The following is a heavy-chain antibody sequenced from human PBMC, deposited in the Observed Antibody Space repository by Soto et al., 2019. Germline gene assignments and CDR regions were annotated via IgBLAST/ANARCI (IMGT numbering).Heavy chain of an antibody. D-gene: IGHD3-22*01. CDR3: ARDMSVGGYYGMDV. CDR2: VWYNGDDK. J-gene: IGHJ6*02. V-gene: IGHV3-33*01. CDR1: GFTFSRHG. Sequence: GGSLSLSCEASGFTFSRHGMHWVRQAPGKGLEWVAVVWYNGDDKYYVDSVKGRFTISRDNSKKTLFLQMNSLRVDDTAVYYCARDMSVGGYYGMDVWGQGTTVTVSS.